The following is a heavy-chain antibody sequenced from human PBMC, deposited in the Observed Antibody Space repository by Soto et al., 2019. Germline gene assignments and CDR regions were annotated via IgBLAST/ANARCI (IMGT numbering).Heavy chain of an antibody. J-gene: IGHJ3*02. CDR2: ISGSGGST. D-gene: IGHD2-15*01. CDR1: GFTFSSYA. Sequence: GGSLRLSCAASGFTFSSYAMSWVRQAPGKGLEWVSAISGSGGSTYYADSVKGRFTISRDNSKNTLYLQMNRLRAEDTAVYYCAKGERGIVVVVAAPPGAAFDIWGQGTMVTVSS. CDR3: AKGERGIVVVVAAPPGAAFDI. V-gene: IGHV3-23*01.